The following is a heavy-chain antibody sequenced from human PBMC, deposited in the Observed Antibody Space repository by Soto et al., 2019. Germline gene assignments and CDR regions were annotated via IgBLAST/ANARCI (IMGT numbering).Heavy chain of an antibody. CDR2: ISTSGSAT. D-gene: IGHD2-15*01. Sequence: QVQLVESGGGLVKPGGSLRLSCAASGFTFSDYYMTWIRQAPGKGLEWVSYISTSGSATYYTDSVKGRFTISRDNAKNSLYLQMNSLRAEDTAVYFCARLRDYCSGGSCYSGYYYYMDVWGEGTTVTVSS. CDR3: ARLRDYCSGGSCYSGYYYYMDV. V-gene: IGHV3-11*01. J-gene: IGHJ6*03. CDR1: GFTFSDYY.